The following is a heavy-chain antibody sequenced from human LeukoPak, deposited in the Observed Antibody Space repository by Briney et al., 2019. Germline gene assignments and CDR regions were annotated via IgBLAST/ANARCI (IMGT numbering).Heavy chain of an antibody. V-gene: IGHV3-7*01. J-gene: IGHJ4*02. CDR3: ATAGGY. CDR2: INQDGSEK. Sequence: GGSLRLSCVASGFTFRSYWMSWVRQAPGKGLEWVANINQDGSEKYDVDSAKGRFTISRDNAKNSLYLQMNSLRVEDTAMYYCATAGGYWGQGTLVTVSS. D-gene: IGHD3-10*01. CDR1: GFTFRSYW.